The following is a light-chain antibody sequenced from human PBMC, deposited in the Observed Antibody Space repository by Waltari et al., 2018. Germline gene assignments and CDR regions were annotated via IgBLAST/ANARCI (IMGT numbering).Light chain of an antibody. CDR3: QTWGLGIVI. Sequence: QLVLTQSPSASASLGASVNLTCTLSSGHSTSAIAWHQQQPEKGPRYLMKVNSDGSHTKGDGIPDRFSGSSSGAERYLTISGLQSDDGADYYCQTWGLGIVIFGGGTKLTVL. CDR1: SGHSTSA. CDR2: VNSDGSH. V-gene: IGLV4-69*01. J-gene: IGLJ2*01.